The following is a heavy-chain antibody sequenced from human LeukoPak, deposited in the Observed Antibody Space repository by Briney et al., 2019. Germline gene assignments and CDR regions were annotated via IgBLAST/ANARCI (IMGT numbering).Heavy chain of an antibody. Sequence: GASVKVSCKASGGTFSSYAISWVRQAPGQGLEWMGGIIPIFGTANYAQKFQGRVTITTDESTSTAYMELSSLRSEDTAVYYCARGRYSYGSKVIPYYYYYKDVWGKGTTVTVSS. CDR1: GGTFSSYA. J-gene: IGHJ6*03. V-gene: IGHV1-69*05. CDR2: IIPIFGTA. CDR3: ARGRYSYGSKVIPYYYYYKDV. D-gene: IGHD5-18*01.